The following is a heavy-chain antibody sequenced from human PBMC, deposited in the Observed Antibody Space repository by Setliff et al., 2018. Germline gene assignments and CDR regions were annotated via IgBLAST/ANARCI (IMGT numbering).Heavy chain of an antibody. CDR3: ARDEKVLLWFGELPYKAFDI. Sequence: AASVKVSCKASGGPLNSYSFSWVRQAPGQGLEWMGRIIPVLDITRYSQKFQGRVTITADKSTYTAYMELSRLRSDDTAVYYCARDEKVLLWFGELPYKAFDIWGQGTMVTVSS. CDR1: GGPLNSYS. J-gene: IGHJ3*02. CDR2: IIPVLDIT. V-gene: IGHV1-69*04. D-gene: IGHD3-10*01.